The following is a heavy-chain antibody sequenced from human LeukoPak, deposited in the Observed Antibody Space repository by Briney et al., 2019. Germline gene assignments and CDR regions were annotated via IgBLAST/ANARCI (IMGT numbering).Heavy chain of an antibody. D-gene: IGHD1-26*01. CDR3: ARDMNSGSYRLG. CDR2: IIPILGIA. V-gene: IGHV1-69*04. Sequence: SVKVSCKASGGTFSSYAISWVRQAPGQGLEWMGRIIPILGIANYAQKFQGRVTITADKSTSTAYMELSSLRSEDTAVYYCARDMNSGSYRLGWGQGTLVTVSS. CDR1: GGTFSSYA. J-gene: IGHJ4*02.